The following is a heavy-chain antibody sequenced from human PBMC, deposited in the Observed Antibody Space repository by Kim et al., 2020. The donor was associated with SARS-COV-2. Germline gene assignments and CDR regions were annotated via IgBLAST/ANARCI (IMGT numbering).Heavy chain of an antibody. D-gene: IGHD5-18*01. V-gene: IGHV3-23*01. J-gene: IGHJ5*02. Sequence: GGSLRLSCAASGFTFSSYAMSWVRQAPGKGLEWISTISGSGGSTYYADSVKGRFTISRDNSKNTLYLQMNSLRAEDTAVYYCAKVLVKTVMVSGINWCDPWGQGTLVTVSS. CDR2: ISGSGGST. CDR3: AKVLVKTVMVSGINWCDP. CDR1: GFTFSSYA.